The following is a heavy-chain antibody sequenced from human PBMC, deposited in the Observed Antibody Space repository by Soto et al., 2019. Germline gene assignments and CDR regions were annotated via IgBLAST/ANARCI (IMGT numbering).Heavy chain of an antibody. J-gene: IGHJ4*02. Sequence: QVQLVQSGAEVKKPGASVKVSCKASGYDFTDHYIHWVRQAPGQGLEWMGIISPDGGSTRYSQQFQARITMTRDTSTCTVYMELSSLRSEDTAVYYCARAPRGGVIIVITSAQIDYWGQGTLVTVSS. CDR1: GYDFTDHY. CDR3: ARAPRGGVIIVITSAQIDY. V-gene: IGHV1-46*01. D-gene: IGHD3-10*01. CDR2: ISPDGGST.